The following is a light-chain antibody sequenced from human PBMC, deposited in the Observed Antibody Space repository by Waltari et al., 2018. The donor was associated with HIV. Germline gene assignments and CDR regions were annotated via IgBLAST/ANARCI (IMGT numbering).Light chain of an antibody. V-gene: IGKV1-5*03. CDR2: KTS. J-gene: IGKJ3*01. CDR3: QQMNSFS. CDR1: QSVSTW. Sequence: DIQMTQSPSTLSASVGDRVTITCRASQSVSTWLAWYQQKPGKAPKLVIYKTSSLETGVPSIFSGSGSGTEFTLTISDLHPDDFATYYCQQMNSFSFGPGTKVEI.